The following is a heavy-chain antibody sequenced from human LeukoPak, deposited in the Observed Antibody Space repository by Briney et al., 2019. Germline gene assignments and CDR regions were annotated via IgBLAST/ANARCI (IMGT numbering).Heavy chain of an antibody. CDR2: IYYSGST. J-gene: IGHJ4*02. CDR3: ARDRPGGSSLDY. Sequence: SETLSLTCTVSGGSISGYYWSWTRQPPGKGLEWIAYIYYSGSTNYNPSPKSRVTISLDTSKNQFSLKLTSVTAADTAVYYCARDRPGGSSLDYWGQGTLVTVSS. D-gene: IGHD6-13*01. V-gene: IGHV4-59*01. CDR1: GGSISGYY.